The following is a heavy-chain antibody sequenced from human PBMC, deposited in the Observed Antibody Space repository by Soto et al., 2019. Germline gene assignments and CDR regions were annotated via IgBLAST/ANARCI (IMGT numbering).Heavy chain of an antibody. CDR2: ISSSSSTI. CDR1: GFTFSRYS. CDR3: ARDSLYTAMVNFRYYDSIYYFDY. D-gene: IGHD5-18*01. J-gene: IGHJ4*02. Sequence: PGGSLRLSCAASGFTFSRYSMNGVRQAPGKGLEWVSYISSSSSTIYYADSVKGRFTISRDNAKNSLYLQMNSLRDEDTAVYYCARDSLYTAMVNFRYYDSIYYFDYWSQGTLVTVSS. V-gene: IGHV3-48*02.